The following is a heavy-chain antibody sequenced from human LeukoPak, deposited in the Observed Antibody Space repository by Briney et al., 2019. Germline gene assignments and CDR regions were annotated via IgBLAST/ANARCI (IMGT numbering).Heavy chain of an antibody. CDR2: ISSDGSNK. D-gene: IGHD4-23*01. Sequence: PGGSLRLSCAASGFTFSSCAMHWVRQAPGKGLEWVAVISSDGSNKFYSDSVKGRFTISRDNSKNTLYLQMNSLRVEDTAVYYCARVYGGNSVLWVYYGMDVWGQGTTVTVSS. CDR3: ARVYGGNSVLWVYYGMDV. V-gene: IGHV3-30-3*01. J-gene: IGHJ6*02. CDR1: GFTFSSCA.